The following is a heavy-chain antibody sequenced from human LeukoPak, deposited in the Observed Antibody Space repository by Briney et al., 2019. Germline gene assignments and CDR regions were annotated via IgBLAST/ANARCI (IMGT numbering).Heavy chain of an antibody. CDR1: GGTFSSYA. CDR2: IIPIFGTA. Sequence: SVKVSCKASGGTFSSYAISWVRQAPGQGLEWMGGIIPIFGTANYAQKFQGRVTITTDESTSTAYMELSSLRSEDTAVYYCARSVGATVRYFDYWGQGTLVTVSS. J-gene: IGHJ4*02. CDR3: ARSVGATVRYFDY. V-gene: IGHV1-69*05. D-gene: IGHD1-26*01.